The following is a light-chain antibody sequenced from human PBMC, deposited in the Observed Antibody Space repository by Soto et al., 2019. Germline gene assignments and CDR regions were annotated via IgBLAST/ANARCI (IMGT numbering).Light chain of an antibody. CDR3: TSFAGINNFVV. V-gene: IGLV2-14*01. Sequence: QSALTQPASVSGSPGQSITISCTGTSSDVGGYNYVSWYQQHPGKAPKLMIYEVSNRPSGVSNRFSGSKSGNTASLTISGLQAEDEADYYCTSFAGINNFVVFGGGTKVTVL. J-gene: IGLJ2*01. CDR1: SSDVGGYNY. CDR2: EVS.